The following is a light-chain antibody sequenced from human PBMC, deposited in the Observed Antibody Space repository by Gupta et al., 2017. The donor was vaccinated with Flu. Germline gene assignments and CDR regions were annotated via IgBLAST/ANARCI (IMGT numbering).Light chain of an antibody. J-gene: IGKJ2*01. V-gene: IGKV3D-20*01. CDR2: DAS. Sequence: EIVLTQSPDTLSLSPGEGASLSCGASQSVSSNFLAWYQHKPGLAPRLLIYDASKRAAGIPDRFSGSGSGTDFTLTISRLEPEDFAVYYCQQYGNSYSVTFGQGTKLEI. CDR3: QQYGNSYSVT. CDR1: QSVSSNF.